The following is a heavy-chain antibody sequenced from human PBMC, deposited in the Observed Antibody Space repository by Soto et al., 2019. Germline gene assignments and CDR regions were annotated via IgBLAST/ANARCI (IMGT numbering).Heavy chain of an antibody. J-gene: IGHJ4*02. CDR2: IYYSGST. D-gene: IGHD3-9*01. CDR1: GGSISSGGYY. Sequence: SETLSLTCTVSGGSISSGGYYWSWIRQHPGKGLEWIGYIYYSGSTYYNPSLKSRVTISVDTSKNQFSLKLSSVTAADTAVYYCARILTGYYIIDYWGQGTLVTVSS. V-gene: IGHV4-31*03. CDR3: ARILTGYYIIDY.